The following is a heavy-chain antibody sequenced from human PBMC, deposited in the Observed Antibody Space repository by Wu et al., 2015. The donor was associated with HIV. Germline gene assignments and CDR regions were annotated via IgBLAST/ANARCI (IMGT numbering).Heavy chain of an antibody. CDR2: INPNRGGT. V-gene: IGHV1-2*02. J-gene: IGHJ4*02. Sequence: QVQLLQSGAEVKKPGASVMVSCKASGYTFIDYCMYWVRQAPGQGLEWMGWINPNRGGTKYARKFQGRVTMTRDTAVSTAYMELNSLRSDDTAVYYCARLQSLSGFYSNADYWGQGTLVTVSS. CDR1: GYTFIDYC. D-gene: IGHD3-22*01. CDR3: ARLQSLSGFYSNADY.